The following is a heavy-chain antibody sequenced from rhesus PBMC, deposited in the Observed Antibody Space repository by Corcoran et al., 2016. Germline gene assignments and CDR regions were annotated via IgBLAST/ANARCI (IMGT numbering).Heavy chain of an antibody. CDR3: ARDLGGELFDY. Sequence: EVQLVEYGGGLVQPGGSLRLSCAASGFTFSSYGMHWVRQAPGKVLEWVAVISHYGSKKDYAYTGKYRFTISIDNSKNMLYLQMNNLKLEDTAVYYCARDLGGELFDYWCQGVLVTVSS. D-gene: IGHD3-34*01. CDR2: ISHYGSKK. J-gene: IGHJ4*01. V-gene: IGHV3-54*02. CDR1: GFTFSSYG.